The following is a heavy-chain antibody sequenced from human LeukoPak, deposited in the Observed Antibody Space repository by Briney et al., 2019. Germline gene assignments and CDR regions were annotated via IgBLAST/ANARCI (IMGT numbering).Heavy chain of an antibody. Sequence: GGSLRLSCAASGFTFSSYSMNWVRQAPGKGLEWVSSISSSSSYIYYADSVKGRFTISRDNAKNSLYLQMDSLRAEDTAVYYCARRGIREWLFPLDYWGQGTLVTVSS. CDR1: GFTFSSYS. D-gene: IGHD3-3*01. CDR3: ARRGIREWLFPLDY. V-gene: IGHV3-21*01. J-gene: IGHJ4*02. CDR2: ISSSSSYI.